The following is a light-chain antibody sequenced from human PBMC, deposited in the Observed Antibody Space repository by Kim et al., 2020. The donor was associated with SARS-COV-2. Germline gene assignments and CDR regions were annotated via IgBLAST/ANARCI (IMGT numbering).Light chain of an antibody. J-gene: IGKJ1*01. CDR3: QQRSNWPRT. CDR1: QSVGSY. V-gene: IGKV3-11*01. Sequence: LSPGERATLSCRASQSVGSYLAWYQQKPGQVPRLLMYDVANRATGIPARFSGSGSGTDFTLTISTLEPEDFAVYYCQQRSNWPRTFGQGTKVDIK. CDR2: DVA.